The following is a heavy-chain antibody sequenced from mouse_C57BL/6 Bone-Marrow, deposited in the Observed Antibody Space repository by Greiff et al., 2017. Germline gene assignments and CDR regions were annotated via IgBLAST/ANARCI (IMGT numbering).Heavy chain of an antibody. Sequence: VKLMESGPELVKPGASVKISCKASGYSFTDYNMNWVKQRPGKGLEWIGRIYPGDGDTNYNGKFKGKATLTADKSSSTAYMQLSSLTSEDSAVXFCARELGEPFDYWGQGTTLTVSS. D-gene: IGHD4-1*01. CDR3: ARELGEPFDY. CDR2: IYPGDGDT. V-gene: IGHV1-82*01. CDR1: GYSFTDYN. J-gene: IGHJ2*01.